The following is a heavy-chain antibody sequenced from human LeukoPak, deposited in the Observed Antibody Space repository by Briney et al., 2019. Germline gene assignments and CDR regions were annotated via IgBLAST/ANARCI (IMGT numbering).Heavy chain of an antibody. J-gene: IGHJ3*02. CDR3: ARDSHYAFDI. D-gene: IGHD4-11*01. CDR2: ISGSGGST. V-gene: IGHV3-23*01. CDR1: GFTFSSYA. Sequence: GGSLRLSCAASGFTFSSYAMSWVRQAPGKGLEWVSAISGSGGSTYYADSVKGRFTISRDNAKNSLYLQMNSLRAEDTAVYYCARDSHYAFDIWGQGTMVTVSS.